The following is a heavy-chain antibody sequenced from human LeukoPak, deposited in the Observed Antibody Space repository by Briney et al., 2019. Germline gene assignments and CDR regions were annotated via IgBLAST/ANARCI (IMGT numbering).Heavy chain of an antibody. CDR1: GFTFSNAW. Sequence: GGSLRLSCAASGFTFSNAWMSWVRQAPGKGLEWVGRIKSKTDGGTTDYAAPVKGRFTISRDDSKNTLYLQMNSLKTEDTAVYYCTTDRTYQLPLNTYYFDYWGQGTLVTVSS. CDR3: TTDRTYQLPLNTYYFDY. CDR2: IKSKTDGGTT. V-gene: IGHV3-15*01. D-gene: IGHD2-2*01. J-gene: IGHJ4*02.